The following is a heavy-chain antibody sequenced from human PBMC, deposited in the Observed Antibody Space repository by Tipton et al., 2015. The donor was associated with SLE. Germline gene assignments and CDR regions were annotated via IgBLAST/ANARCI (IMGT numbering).Heavy chain of an antibody. V-gene: IGHV1-8*01. CDR3: ARGRGGDWINWFDP. D-gene: IGHD2-21*02. CDR2: MNPDSGHT. J-gene: IGHJ5*02. CDR1: GYTFTSHD. Sequence: QLVQSGAEVKKPGASVKVSCKASGYTFTSHDINWVRQATGQGLEWMGWMNPDSGHTGYAQKFQDRVTMTRSTSLSTAYMELGSLRSEDTAIYYCARGRGGDWINWFDPWGQGTLVTVSS.